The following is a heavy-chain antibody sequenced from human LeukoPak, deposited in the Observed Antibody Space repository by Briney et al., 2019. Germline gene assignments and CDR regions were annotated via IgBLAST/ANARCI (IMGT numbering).Heavy chain of an antibody. CDR1: GGTFSSYA. CDR3: ARVSYSSSWYYFDY. V-gene: IGHV1-69*05. CDR2: IIPIFGTA. D-gene: IGHD6-13*01. Sequence: ASVKVSCKASGGTFSSYAISWVRQAPGQGLEWMGGIIPIFGTANYAQKFQGRVTITRDTSASTAYMELSSLRSEDTAVYYCARVSYSSSWYYFDYWGQGTLVTVSS. J-gene: IGHJ4*02.